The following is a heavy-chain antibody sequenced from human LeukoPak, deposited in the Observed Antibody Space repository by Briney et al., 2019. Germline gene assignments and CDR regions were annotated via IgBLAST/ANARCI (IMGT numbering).Heavy chain of an antibody. CDR3: ARYSYPGRAFDY. CDR1: GGSFSGYY. V-gene: IGHV4-34*01. CDR2: INHSGST. D-gene: IGHD5-18*01. Sequence: SETLSLTCAVYGGSFSGYYWSWIRQPPGKGLEWIGEINHSGSTNYNPSLKSRVTISVDTSKNQLSLKLSSVTAADTAVYYCARYSYPGRAFDYWGQGTLVTVSS. J-gene: IGHJ4*02.